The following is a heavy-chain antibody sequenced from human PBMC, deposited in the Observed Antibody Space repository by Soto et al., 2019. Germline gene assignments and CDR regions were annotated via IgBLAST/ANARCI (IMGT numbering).Heavy chain of an antibody. J-gene: IGHJ4*02. Sequence: QVQLVQSGAEVKKPGSSVKVSCKASGGTFSTYAINWVRQAPGQGLEWMGGIIPIFGTANYAQKFQGRVTITADESTSTAYMELSSLSSEDTAVYYCARGASQSLELWRYYFDYWGQGTLVTVSS. CDR2: IIPIFGTA. CDR1: GGTFSTYA. V-gene: IGHV1-69*01. D-gene: IGHD1-7*01. CDR3: ARGASQSLELWRYYFDY.